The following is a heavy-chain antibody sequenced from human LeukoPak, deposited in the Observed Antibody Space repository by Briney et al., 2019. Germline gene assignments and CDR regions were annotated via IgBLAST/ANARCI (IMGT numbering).Heavy chain of an antibody. CDR1: GGSVSSGSYY. CDR2: IYYSGST. D-gene: IGHD6-25*01. CDR3: ARGAGYDP. J-gene: IGHJ5*02. V-gene: IGHV4-61*01. Sequence: SGTLSLTCTVSGGSVSSGSYYWSWIRQPPGKGLEWIGYIYYSGSTNYNPSLKSRVTISVDTSKNQFSLKLSSVTAADTAVYYCARGAGYDPWGQGTLVTVSS.